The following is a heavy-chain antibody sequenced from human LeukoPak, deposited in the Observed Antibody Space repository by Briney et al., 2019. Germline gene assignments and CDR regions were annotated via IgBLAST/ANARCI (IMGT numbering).Heavy chain of an antibody. J-gene: IGHJ5*02. CDR1: GFTFSSYA. CDR2: IRYDGSNK. CDR3: ARVVPAATTWFDP. Sequence: GGSLRLSCAASGFTFSSYAMHWVRQAPGKGLEWVAFIRYDGSNKYYADSVKGRFTISRDNSKNTLYPQMNSLRPEDTAVYYCARVVPAATTWFDPWGQGTLVTVSS. D-gene: IGHD2-2*01. V-gene: IGHV3-30*02.